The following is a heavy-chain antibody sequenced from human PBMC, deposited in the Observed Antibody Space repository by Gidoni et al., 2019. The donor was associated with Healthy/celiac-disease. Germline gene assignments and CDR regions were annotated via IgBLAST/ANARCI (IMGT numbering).Heavy chain of an antibody. Sequence: QVQLVVSAGGFVTPGGSLITSCPASGFTFSDCYMSWIRQAPGKGLEWVSYISSSSSYTNYADSVKGRFTISRDNAKNSLYLQMNSLRAEDTAVYYCAGRSGSYFSAFDIWGQGTMVTVSS. J-gene: IGHJ3*02. CDR1: GFTFSDCY. CDR3: AGRSGSYFSAFDI. V-gene: IGHV3-11*06. CDR2: ISSSSSYT. D-gene: IGHD1-26*01.